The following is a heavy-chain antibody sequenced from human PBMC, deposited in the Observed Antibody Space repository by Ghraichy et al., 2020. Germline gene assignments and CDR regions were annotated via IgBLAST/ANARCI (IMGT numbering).Heavy chain of an antibody. V-gene: IGHV3-23*01. CDR3: AKDNAAGTFNWFDP. J-gene: IGHJ5*02. CDR1: GFTFSIYA. CDR2: ISGSGSST. Sequence: GGSLRLSCAASGFTFSIYAMSWVRQAPGKGLEWVSTISGSGSSTYYADSVKGRFTISRDNSKNTLYLQMNSLRAEDTAVFYCAKDNAAGTFNWFDPWGQGTLVTVSS. D-gene: IGHD6-13*01.